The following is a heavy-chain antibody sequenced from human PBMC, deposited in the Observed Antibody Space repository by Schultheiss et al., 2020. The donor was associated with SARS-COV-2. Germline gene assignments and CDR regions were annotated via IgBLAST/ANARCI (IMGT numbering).Heavy chain of an antibody. V-gene: IGHV4-34*01. CDR2: INHSGST. J-gene: IGHJ3*02. D-gene: IGHD2-21*02. Sequence: SETLSLTCTVSGDSISSYYWSWIRQPPGKGLEWIGEINHSGSTYYNPSLKSRVTISVDKSKNQFSLKLSSVTAADTAVYYCAHYYCGGDCYSNAFDIWGQGTMVTVSS. CDR3: AHYYCGGDCYSNAFDI. CDR1: GDSISSYY.